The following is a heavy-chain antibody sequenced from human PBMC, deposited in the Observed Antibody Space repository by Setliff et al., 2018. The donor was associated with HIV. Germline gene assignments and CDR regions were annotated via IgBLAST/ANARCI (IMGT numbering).Heavy chain of an antibody. D-gene: IGHD2-15*01. CDR1: GGSISSGSYY. J-gene: IGHJ4*02. CDR2: IYTSGST. V-gene: IGHV4-61*02. CDR3: AREAAHCSGDTCQFTFDS. Sequence: SETLSLTCTVSGGSISSGSYYWSWIRQPAGKALEWIGRIYTSGSTNYNPSLESRVSISLDTSKNQFSLKLTSVTAADTAVYYCAREAAHCSGDTCQFTFDSWGQGTLVTVSS.